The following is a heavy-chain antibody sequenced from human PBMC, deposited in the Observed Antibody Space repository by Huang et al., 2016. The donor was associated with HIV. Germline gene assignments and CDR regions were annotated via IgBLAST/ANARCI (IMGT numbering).Heavy chain of an antibody. CDR2: ISGSGLTT. CDR3: AKDSDYNWHHCDY. CDR1: GFTFNSYA. V-gene: IGHV3-23*01. J-gene: IGHJ4*02. Sequence: EVQLLESGGGLVQPGGSLRFSCEASGFTFNSYAMSWVRQAPGKGLEWVSTISGSGLTTYYADSVKGRFTISRDNSKNTLYLQINSLRAEDTAVYYCAKDSDYNWHHCDYWGQGNLVSVSS. D-gene: IGHD1-1*01.